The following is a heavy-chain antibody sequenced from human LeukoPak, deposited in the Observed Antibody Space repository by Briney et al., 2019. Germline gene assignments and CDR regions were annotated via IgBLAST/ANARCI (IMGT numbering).Heavy chain of an antibody. J-gene: IGHJ4*02. CDR2: IYYSGST. V-gene: IGHV4-59*01. CDR3: AREGIAASFDY. Sequence: SETLSLTCTVSGGSISSYYWSRIRQPPGKGLEWIGYIYYSGSTNYNPSLKSRVTISVDTSKNQFSLKLSSVTAADTAVYYCAREGIAASFDYWGQGTLVTVSS. D-gene: IGHD6-6*01. CDR1: GGSISSYY.